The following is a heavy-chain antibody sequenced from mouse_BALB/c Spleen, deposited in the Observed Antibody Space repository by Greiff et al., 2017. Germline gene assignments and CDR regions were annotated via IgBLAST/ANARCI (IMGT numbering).Heavy chain of an antibody. D-gene: IGHD1-1*02. CDR2: ISSGGST. Sequence: EVQRVESGGGLVKPGGSLKLSCAASGFTFSSYAMSWVRQTPEKRLEWVASISSGGSTYYPDSVKGRFTISRDNARNILYLQMSSLRSEDTAMYYCARSTMLPTWFAYWGQGTLVTVSA. CDR1: GFTFSSYA. CDR3: ARSTMLPTWFAY. V-gene: IGHV5-6-5*01. J-gene: IGHJ3*01.